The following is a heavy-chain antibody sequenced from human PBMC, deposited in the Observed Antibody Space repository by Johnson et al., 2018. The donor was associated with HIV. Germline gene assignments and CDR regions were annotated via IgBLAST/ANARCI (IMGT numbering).Heavy chain of an antibody. CDR2: IYGGGST. J-gene: IGHJ3*02. CDR1: GLTVSNIY. D-gene: IGHD1-26*01. Sequence: VQLVESGGGLVQPGGSLRLSCAASGLTVSNIYMSWVRQAPGKGLEWVSLIYGGGSTYSDDSVNGRFTISRDNSKNTLYLQMNSLRAEDTAVYYCVREGEWELLPGAFDIWGQGTMVTVSS. CDR3: VREGEWELLPGAFDI. V-gene: IGHV3-53*01.